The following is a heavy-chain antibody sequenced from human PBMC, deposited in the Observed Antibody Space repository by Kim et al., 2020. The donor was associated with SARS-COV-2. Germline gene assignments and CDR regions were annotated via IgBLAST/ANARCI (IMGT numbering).Heavy chain of an antibody. J-gene: IGHJ4*02. D-gene: IGHD6-13*01. V-gene: IGHV4-39*01. CDR2: IYYSGST. Sequence: SETLSLTCTVSGGSISSSSYYWGWIRQPPGKGLEWIGSIYYSGSTYYNPSLKSRVTISVDTSKNQFSLKLSSVTAADTAVYYCARQYSRSWDYWGQGTLVTVSS. CDR1: GGSISSSSYY. CDR3: ARQYSRSWDY.